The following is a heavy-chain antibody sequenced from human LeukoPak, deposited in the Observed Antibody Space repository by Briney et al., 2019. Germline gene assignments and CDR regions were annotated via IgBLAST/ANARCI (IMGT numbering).Heavy chain of an antibody. D-gene: IGHD4/OR15-4a*01. CDR1: GFTFSSYS. V-gene: IGHV3-21*04. CDR2: ISCTSSSI. CDR3: AKDTGARFDY. J-gene: IGHJ4*02. Sequence: PGGSLRLSCAASGFTFSSYSLNWVRQAPGQGLEWVSSISCTSSSIYYADSVKGRFAISRDNSKNTLYLQMNSLRAEDTAVYYCAKDTGARFDYWGQGTLVTVSS.